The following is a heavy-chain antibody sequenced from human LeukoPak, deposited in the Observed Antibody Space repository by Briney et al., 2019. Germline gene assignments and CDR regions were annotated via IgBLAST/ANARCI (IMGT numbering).Heavy chain of an antibody. V-gene: IGHV3-43*02. CDR3: AEDRTKFSFDI. CDR1: GLTFDDYA. D-gene: IGHD3-16*02. Sequence: GGSLRLSCSAAGLTFDDYAVHSVRQPRGKGLELVSLISGDGGSTYYASSVEGRFTISSHNSRNSVYLQLNSLRTDDATLYYCAEDRTKFSFDIWGQGTMVTVSS. CDR2: ISGDGGST. J-gene: IGHJ3*02.